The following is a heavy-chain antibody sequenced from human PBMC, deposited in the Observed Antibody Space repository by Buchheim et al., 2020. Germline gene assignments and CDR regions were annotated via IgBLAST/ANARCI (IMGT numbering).Heavy chain of an antibody. Sequence: QVQLVESGGGVVQPGRSLRLSCAASGFTFSSYGMHWVRQAPGKGLEWVAVIWYDGSNIYYADSAKGRFTITRDNSKNTLYLQMNSLRAEETAVYYCARDSMAAAGFDPWGQGTL. J-gene: IGHJ5*02. V-gene: IGHV3-33*01. D-gene: IGHD6-13*01. CDR3: ARDSMAAAGFDP. CDR1: GFTFSSYG. CDR2: IWYDGSNI.